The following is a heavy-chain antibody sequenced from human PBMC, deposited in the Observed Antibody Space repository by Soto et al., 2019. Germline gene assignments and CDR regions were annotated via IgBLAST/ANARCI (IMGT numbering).Heavy chain of an antibody. CDR3: TTTPAAAVYYYYGMDV. Sequence: EVQLVESGGGLVKPGGSLRLSCAASGFTFSNAWMYWVRQAPGKGLEWVGRIKSKTDGGTTDYAAPVKGRFTISRDDSKNTLYLQMNSLKTEDTAVYYCTTTPAAAVYYYYGMDVWGQGTTVTVSS. D-gene: IGHD2-2*01. J-gene: IGHJ6*02. CDR1: GFTFSNAW. V-gene: IGHV3-15*07. CDR2: IKSKTDGGTT.